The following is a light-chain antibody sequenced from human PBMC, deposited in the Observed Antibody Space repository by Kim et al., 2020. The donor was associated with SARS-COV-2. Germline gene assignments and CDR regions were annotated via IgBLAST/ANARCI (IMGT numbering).Light chain of an antibody. CDR2: AAS. CDR3: QKYESAPWT. CDR1: QDISIY. Sequence: DIQMTQSPSSLSASVGDRVTITCRASQDISIYLAWYQQKPGKFPKVLIYAASTLQPGVPSRFSASGSGTDFTLTISGLQPEDVATYYCQKYESAPWTFGLGTKVDIK. V-gene: IGKV1-27*01. J-gene: IGKJ1*01.